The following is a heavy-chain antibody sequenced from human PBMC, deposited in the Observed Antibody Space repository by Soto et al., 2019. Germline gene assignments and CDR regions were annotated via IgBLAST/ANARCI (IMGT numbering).Heavy chain of an antibody. Sequence: SETLSLTCTVSGGSISSGGYYWSWIRQHPGKGLEWIGYIYYSGSTYYNPSLKSRVTISVDTSKNQFSLKLSSVTAADTAVYYCAREAYGYCSSTSCMDAFDIWGQGTMVTVSS. CDR1: GGSISSGGYY. D-gene: IGHD2-2*01. V-gene: IGHV4-31*03. CDR2: IYYSGST. CDR3: AREAYGYCSSTSCMDAFDI. J-gene: IGHJ3*02.